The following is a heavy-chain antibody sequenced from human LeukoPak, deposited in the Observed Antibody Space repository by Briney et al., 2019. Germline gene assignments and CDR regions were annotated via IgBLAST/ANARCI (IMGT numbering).Heavy chain of an antibody. CDR2: ISSSSSYI. J-gene: IGHJ5*02. D-gene: IGHD6-19*01. CDR3: ARDYSSGRNWFDP. Sequence: GGSLRLSCAASGFTFSSYSMNWVRQAPGKGLEWVSSISSSSSYIYYADSVKGRFTISRDNAKNSLYLQMNSLRAEDTAVYYCARDYSSGRNWFDPWGQGTLVTVSS. V-gene: IGHV3-21*01. CDR1: GFTFSSYS.